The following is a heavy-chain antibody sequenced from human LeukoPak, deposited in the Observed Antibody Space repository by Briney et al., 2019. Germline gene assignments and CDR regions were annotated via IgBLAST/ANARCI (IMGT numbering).Heavy chain of an antibody. CDR1: GGSISSYY. CDR2: IYYSGST. CDR3: ARATSVDFWSGYLHYFDY. J-gene: IGHJ4*02. V-gene: IGHV4-59*01. D-gene: IGHD3-3*01. Sequence: SETLSLTCTVSGGSISSYYWSWIRQPPGKGLEWVGYIYYSGSTNYNPSLKSRVTISVDTSKNQFSLKLSSVTAADTAVYYCARATSVDFWSGYLHYFDYWGQGTLVTVSS.